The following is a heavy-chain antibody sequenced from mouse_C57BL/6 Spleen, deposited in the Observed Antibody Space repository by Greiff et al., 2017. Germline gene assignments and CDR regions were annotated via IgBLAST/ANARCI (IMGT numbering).Heavy chain of an antibody. CDR2: IYPGNSDT. D-gene: IGHD1-1*01. V-gene: IGHV1-5*01. CDR3: TRVDGSSSYAMDY. J-gene: IGHJ4*01. CDR1: GYTFTSYW. Sequence: DVHLVESGTVLARPGASVKMSCKTSGYTFTSYWMHWVKQRPGQGLEWIGAIYPGNSDTSYNQKFKGKANLTAVTSASTAYMELSSLTNEDSAVYYCTRVDGSSSYAMDYWGQGTSGTVSS.